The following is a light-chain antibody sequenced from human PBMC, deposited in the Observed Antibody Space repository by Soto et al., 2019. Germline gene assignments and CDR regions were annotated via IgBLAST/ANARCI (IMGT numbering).Light chain of an antibody. CDR2: EVN. Sequence: QSALTQPPSASGSPGQSVTISCTGTSSDVGNYDYISWYQQRPGKAPKFIIYEVNKRPSGVPDRFFGSKSGNTASLTVSGLQAEDEADYYCSSYAGGNNYVFGTGTKLTVL. CDR1: SSDVGNYDY. V-gene: IGLV2-8*01. J-gene: IGLJ1*01. CDR3: SSYAGGNNYV.